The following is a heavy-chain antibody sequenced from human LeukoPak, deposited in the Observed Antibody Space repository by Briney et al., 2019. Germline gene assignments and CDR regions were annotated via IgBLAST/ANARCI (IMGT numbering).Heavy chain of an antibody. CDR3: ARSAYGSGSWGFDP. Sequence: ASVKVSCKASGYTFTSYYMHWVRQAPGQGLEWMGIINPSGGSTSYAQKFQGRVTMTRDTSISTAYMELSRLRSDDTAVYYCARSAYGSGSWGFDPWGQGTLVTVSS. CDR2: INPSGGST. J-gene: IGHJ5*02. D-gene: IGHD3-10*01. V-gene: IGHV1-46*01. CDR1: GYTFTSYY.